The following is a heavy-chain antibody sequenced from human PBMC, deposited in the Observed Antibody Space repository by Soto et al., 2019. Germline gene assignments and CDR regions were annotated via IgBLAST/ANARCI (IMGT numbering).Heavy chain of an antibody. D-gene: IGHD3-16*01. V-gene: IGHV3-23*01. CDR3: ARAPSEYIWGSYLRYYEY. J-gene: IGHJ4*02. CDR1: GFPFSNYA. CDR2: ISGTTGHA. Sequence: EVQILESGGGLVQPGGSLRLSRAASGFPFSNYAMAWVRQAPGKGLEWVSAISGTTGHAFYADSVKDRFTISRDNSKNTLYLQMDSLRAEDAAVYHCARAPSEYIWGSYLRYYEYWGQGTLVTVSS.